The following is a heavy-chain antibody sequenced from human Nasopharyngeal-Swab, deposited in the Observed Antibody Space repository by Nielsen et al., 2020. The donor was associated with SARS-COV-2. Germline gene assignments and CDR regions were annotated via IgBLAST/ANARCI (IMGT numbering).Heavy chain of an antibody. CDR3: TRQGSGYYYYYYGMDV. D-gene: IGHD3-22*01. V-gene: IGHV3-73*01. CDR2: IRSKANSYAT. Sequence: GESLRLSCAASGFTFSGSAMHWVRQASGKGLEWVGRIRSKANSYATAYAASVKGRFTISRDDSKNTAYLQMNSLKTEDTAVYYCTRQGSGYYYYYYGMDVWGQGTTVTVSS. J-gene: IGHJ6*02. CDR1: GFTFSGSA.